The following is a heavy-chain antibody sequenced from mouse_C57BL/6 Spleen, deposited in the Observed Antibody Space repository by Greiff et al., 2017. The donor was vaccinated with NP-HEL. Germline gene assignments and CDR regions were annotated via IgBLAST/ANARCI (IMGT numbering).Heavy chain of an antibody. J-gene: IGHJ3*01. Sequence: VKLQQSGAELVKPGASVKISCKASGYAFSSYWMNWVKQRPGKGLEWIGQIYPGDGDTNYNGKFKGKATLTADKSSSTAYMQLSSLTSEDSAVYFCAEGSSGYGAWFAYWGQGTLVTVSA. V-gene: IGHV1-80*01. D-gene: IGHD3-2*02. CDR2: IYPGDGDT. CDR3: AEGSSGYGAWFAY. CDR1: GYAFSSYW.